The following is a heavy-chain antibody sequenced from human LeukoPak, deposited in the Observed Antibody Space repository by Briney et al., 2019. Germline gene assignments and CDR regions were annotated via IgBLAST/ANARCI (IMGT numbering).Heavy chain of an antibody. J-gene: IGHJ4*02. V-gene: IGHV3-7*01. CDR2: IKQDGSEK. D-gene: IGHD3-22*01. CDR3: AKGDDYYDSSGYLNYFDY. CDR1: GFTFSSYW. Sequence: PGGSLRLSCAASGFTFSSYWMSWVRQAPGKGLEWVANIKQDGSEKYYVDSVKGRFTISRDNAKNSLYLQMNSLRAEDTAVYYCAKGDDYYDSSGYLNYFDYWGQGTLVTVSS.